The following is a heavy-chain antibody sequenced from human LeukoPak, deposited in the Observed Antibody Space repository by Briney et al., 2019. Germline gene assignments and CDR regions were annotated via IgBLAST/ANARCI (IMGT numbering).Heavy chain of an antibody. J-gene: IGHJ5*02. CDR1: GYTFTSYD. CDR2: MNPNSGNT. V-gene: IGHV1-8*01. D-gene: IGHD5-18*01. CDR3: ARGRRGIQLWLRSAAGSNWFDP. Sequence: GASVKVSRKASGYTFTSYDINWVRQATGQGLEWMGWMNPNSGNTGYAQKFQGRVTMTRNTSISTAYMELSSLRSEDTAVYYCARGRRGIQLWLRSAAGSNWFDPWGQGTLVTVSS.